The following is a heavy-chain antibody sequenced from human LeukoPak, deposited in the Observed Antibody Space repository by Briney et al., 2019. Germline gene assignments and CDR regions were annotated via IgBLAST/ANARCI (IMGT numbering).Heavy chain of an antibody. V-gene: IGHV3-23*01. D-gene: IGHD2-2*01. CDR2: ISGNGVNT. J-gene: IGHJ4*02. CDR1: GFTFSSYA. Sequence: PGGSLRLSCAASGFTFSSYAKSWVRQAPGKGLEWVSGISGNGVNTYHADSVKGRFTISRDNSKNTLYLQMNSLRVEDTAVYYCAKPMCSSTSCYRYFDYWGQGSPVTVSS. CDR3: AKPMCSSTSCYRYFDY.